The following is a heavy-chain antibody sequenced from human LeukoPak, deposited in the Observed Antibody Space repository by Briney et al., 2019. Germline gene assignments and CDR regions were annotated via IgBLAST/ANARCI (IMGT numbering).Heavy chain of an antibody. V-gene: IGHV4-61*02. CDR2: IYTSGST. Sequence: SKTLSLTCTVSGGSISSSSYYWGWIRQPAGKGLEWIGRIYTSGSTNYNPSLKSRVTMSVDTSKNQFSLKLSSVTAADTAVYYCARETYSSSWSYPDYWGQGTLVTVSS. CDR3: ARETYSSSWSYPDY. J-gene: IGHJ4*02. D-gene: IGHD6-13*01. CDR1: GGSISSSSYY.